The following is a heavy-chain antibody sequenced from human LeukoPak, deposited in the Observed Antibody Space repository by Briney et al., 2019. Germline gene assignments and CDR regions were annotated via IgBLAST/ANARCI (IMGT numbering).Heavy chain of an antibody. CDR2: IKQDGSEK. Sequence: GGSLRLSCAASGFTFSDYYMSWIRQAPGKELEWVANIKQDGSEKYYVDSVKGRFTISRHNAKNSLYLQMNSLRAEDTAVYFCASAGMTTVIYDAFDIWGQGTMVTVSS. CDR3: ASAGMTTVIYDAFDI. CDR1: GFTFSDYY. D-gene: IGHD4-11*01. V-gene: IGHV3-7*01. J-gene: IGHJ3*02.